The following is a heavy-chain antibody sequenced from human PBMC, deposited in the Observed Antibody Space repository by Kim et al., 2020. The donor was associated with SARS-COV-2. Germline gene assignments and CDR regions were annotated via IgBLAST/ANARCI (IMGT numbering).Heavy chain of an antibody. D-gene: IGHD3-22*01. CDR1: GFTFSSYS. CDR2: ISSSSSYI. CDR3: ARDSITMISEFDY. J-gene: IGHJ4*02. Sequence: GGSLRLSCAASGFTFSSYSMNWVRQAPGKGLEWVSSISSSSSYIYYADSVKGRFTISRDNAKNSLYLQMNSLRAEDTAVYYCARDSITMISEFDYWGQGTLVTVSS. V-gene: IGHV3-21*01.